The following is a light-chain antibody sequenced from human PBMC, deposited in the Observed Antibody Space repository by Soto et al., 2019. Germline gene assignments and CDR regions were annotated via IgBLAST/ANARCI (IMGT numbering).Light chain of an antibody. V-gene: IGLV2-14*01. CDR2: DVS. CDR1: SSDVGGYNY. CDR3: SSYTTSNTRQIV. Sequence: QSALIQPASVSGSPGQSITISCTGTSSDVGGYNYVSWYQQHPGKAPKFIIYDVSNRPSGVSNRFSGSKSGNTASLTISGLQAEDEADYYCSSYTTSNTRQIVFGTGTKLTVL. J-gene: IGLJ1*01.